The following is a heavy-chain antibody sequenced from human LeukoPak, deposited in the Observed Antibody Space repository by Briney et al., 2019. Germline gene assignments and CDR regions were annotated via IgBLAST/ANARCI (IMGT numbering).Heavy chain of an antibody. Sequence: GGSLRLSCAASGFTFSDSFMNWIRQAPGRGLEWLSYISHSGSNLDYAESVRGRFTISRDNANHSLYLQINSLRAEDTAVYYCARGDSSGAPDYWGQGTLVTVSS. CDR1: GFTFSDSF. J-gene: IGHJ4*02. V-gene: IGHV3-11*01. D-gene: IGHD3-22*01. CDR3: ARGDSSGAPDY. CDR2: ISHSGSNL.